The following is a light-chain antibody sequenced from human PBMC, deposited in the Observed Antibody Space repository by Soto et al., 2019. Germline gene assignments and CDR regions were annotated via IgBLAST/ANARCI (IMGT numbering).Light chain of an antibody. V-gene: IGKV1-39*01. J-gene: IGKJ4*01. Sequence: DIQMTQSPSSLSASVGDRVTITCRPSQNIGKFLNWYQQRPGKAPTALIHATSTLQSGVSSRFSGSESDTEFTLTITSLQPEDFATYFCQQSLSSPLTCGGGTKVEL. CDR3: QQSLSSPLT. CDR2: ATS. CDR1: QNIGKF.